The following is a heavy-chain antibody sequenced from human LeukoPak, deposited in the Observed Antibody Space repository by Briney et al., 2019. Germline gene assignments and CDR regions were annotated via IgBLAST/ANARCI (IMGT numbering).Heavy chain of an antibody. D-gene: IGHD2-21*01. J-gene: IGHJ4*02. V-gene: IGHV3-74*03. CDR2: IYSDVRRI. Sequence: GGSLRLSCAASGFTFSDYWMHWVRQAPGKGLEWVARIYSDVRRIKYADSVKGRFTISRDNAKNTLYLQMNALRVEDTAVYYCATSPVISRDWGQGTLVTVSS. CDR1: GFTFSDYW. CDR3: ATSPVISRD.